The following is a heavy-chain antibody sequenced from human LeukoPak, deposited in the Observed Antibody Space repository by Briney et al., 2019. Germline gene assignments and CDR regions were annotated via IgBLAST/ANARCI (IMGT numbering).Heavy chain of an antibody. V-gene: IGHV1-46*01. Sequence: GASVKVSCKASGYIFTSYCMHWVRQAPGQGLEWMGVINPSGGSTGYAQKFQGRVTMTRDLSTSTVNMELSSLRSEDTAVYFCARDLVHRLLLRSDGSTAFDIWGQGTVVTVSS. CDR3: ARDLVHRLLLRSDGSTAFDI. CDR2: INPSGGST. J-gene: IGHJ3*02. D-gene: IGHD3-10*01. CDR1: GYIFTSYC.